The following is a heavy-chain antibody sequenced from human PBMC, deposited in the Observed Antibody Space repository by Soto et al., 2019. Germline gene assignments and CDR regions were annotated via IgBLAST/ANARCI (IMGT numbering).Heavy chain of an antibody. CDR2: ISSNGVTT. D-gene: IGHD1-26*01. Sequence: EVQLGESGGGLVQPGGSLRLSCAASGFTFRRYSMHWVRQARGKGVEYVSAISSNGVTTSYANSVKGRFTISRDNSKNMLYLQMGSLRGEDMAVYYCGGYSGDGIWSWGQGTLVTLSS. V-gene: IGHV3-64*01. CDR3: GGYSGDGIWS. J-gene: IGHJ5*02. CDR1: GFTFRRYS.